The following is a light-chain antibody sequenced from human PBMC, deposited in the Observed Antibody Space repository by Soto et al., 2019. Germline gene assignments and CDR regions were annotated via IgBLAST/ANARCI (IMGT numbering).Light chain of an antibody. CDR3: QQYDHLPRT. J-gene: IGKJ1*01. Sequence: DXXMIQSPSSLSASVGDRVTITCQASQEISNYLNWYQQKPGKAPKLLIYDASNLERGVPSRFSGRGSGTDFTFTISSLQPEDFATYYCQQYDHLPRTFGRGTKVEIK. V-gene: IGKV1-33*01. CDR1: QEISNY. CDR2: DAS.